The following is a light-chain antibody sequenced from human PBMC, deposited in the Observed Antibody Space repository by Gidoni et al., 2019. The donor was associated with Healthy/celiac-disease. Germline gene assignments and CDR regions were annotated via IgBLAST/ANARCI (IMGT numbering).Light chain of an antibody. CDR1: SSDVGAYNY. Sequence: QSALTQPASVSGSPGHSTTISCTGTSSDVGAYNYVSWYQQHPGKAPKLMIYEVSNRPSGVSNRFSGSKSGNTASLTISGLQAEDEADYYCNSYTTSSTLRWVFGGGTKLTVL. V-gene: IGLV2-14*01. J-gene: IGLJ2*01. CDR2: EVS. CDR3: NSYTTSSTLRWV.